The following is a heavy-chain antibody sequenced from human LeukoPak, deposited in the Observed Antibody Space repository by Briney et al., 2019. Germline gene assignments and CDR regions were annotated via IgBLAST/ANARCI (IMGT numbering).Heavy chain of an antibody. CDR2: MFQSGHT. D-gene: IGHD2-15*01. Sequence: PSETLSLTCTVSDYSISSGYYWGWIRPPPGKGLEWTGSMFQSGHTYYSPSLKSRVTISVDTSNNRFSLSLSAVTAADTAIYYCARDTRTAQGFDYWGQGILVTVSS. J-gene: IGHJ4*02. CDR1: DYSISSGYY. V-gene: IGHV4-38-2*02. CDR3: ARDTRTAQGFDY.